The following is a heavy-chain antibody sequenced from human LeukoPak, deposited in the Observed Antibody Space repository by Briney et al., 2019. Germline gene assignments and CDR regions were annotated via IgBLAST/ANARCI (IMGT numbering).Heavy chain of an antibody. J-gene: IGHJ6*03. V-gene: IGHV3-9*03. D-gene: IGHD2-21*01. CDR1: GFTFDDYA. CDR2: ISWNSGSI. Sequence: GGSLRLSCAASGFTFDDYAMHWVRQAPGKGLEWVSGISWNSGSIGYADSVKGRFTISRDNAKNSLYLQMNSLRAEDMALYYCAKDNSRYYYYMDVWGKGTTVTVSS. CDR3: AKDNSRYYYYMDV.